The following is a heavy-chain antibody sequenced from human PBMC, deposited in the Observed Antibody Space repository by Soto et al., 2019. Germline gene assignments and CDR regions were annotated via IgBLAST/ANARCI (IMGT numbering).Heavy chain of an antibody. D-gene: IGHD3-22*01. Sequence: QVQLVQSGAEVKKPGASVKVSCKASGYFFASYSMHWVRQAPGQGLEWMGMINPSVGSTSYVEKFQGRVTMTSDTSMSTVYMELSSLRSEDMTVYYCARQSAGRDEFESSGDFDSWGQGTLVTVTS. J-gene: IGHJ4*02. CDR3: ARQSAGRDEFESSGDFDS. V-gene: IGHV1-46*01. CDR2: INPSVGST. CDR1: GYFFASYS.